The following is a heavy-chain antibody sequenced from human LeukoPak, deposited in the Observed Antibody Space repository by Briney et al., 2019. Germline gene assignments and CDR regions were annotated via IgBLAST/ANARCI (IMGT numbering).Heavy chain of an antibody. CDR2: VYYTGSI. J-gene: IGHJ5*02. CDR3: ARRDYRAWIDP. CDR1: DGSIRNYY. D-gene: IGHD2-21*01. Sequence: SETLSLTCAVSDGSIRNYYWSWIRQPPGKGLEWIGSVYYTGSIRYNTSLKSRVTISVDMSKNDLFLTVNSVTAADTAFYYCARRDYRAWIDPWGQGILVTVSP. V-gene: IGHV4-39*01.